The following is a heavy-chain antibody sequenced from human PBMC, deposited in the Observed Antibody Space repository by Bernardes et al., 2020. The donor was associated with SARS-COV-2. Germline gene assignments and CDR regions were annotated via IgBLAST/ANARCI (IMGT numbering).Heavy chain of an antibody. J-gene: IGHJ6*02. V-gene: IGHV4-34*01. CDR1: FTDYY. CDR3: ARGKPVTTFYYYYGMDV. D-gene: IGHD4-4*01. Sequence: FTDYYIYWIRQPPGKGLEWIGEINHSGSTNYNPSLKSRVTISVDTSKNQFSLKLSSVTAADTAVYYCARGKPVTTFYYYYGMDVWGQGTTVTVSS. CDR2: INHSGST.